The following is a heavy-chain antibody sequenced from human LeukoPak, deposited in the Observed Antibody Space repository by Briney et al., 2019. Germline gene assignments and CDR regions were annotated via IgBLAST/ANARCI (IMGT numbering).Heavy chain of an antibody. Sequence: TGGSLRLSCAASGFTFSDHPMTWVRQAPGKGLQWVSYIDGSGTTIYYAESVKGRFTISRDNAKNSLYLQMNSPRAEDTALYYCARDMTITGADDYWGQGTRVTVSS. V-gene: IGHV3-48*03. J-gene: IGHJ4*02. CDR1: GFTFSDHP. CDR3: ARDMTITGADDY. D-gene: IGHD6-13*01. CDR2: IDGSGTTI.